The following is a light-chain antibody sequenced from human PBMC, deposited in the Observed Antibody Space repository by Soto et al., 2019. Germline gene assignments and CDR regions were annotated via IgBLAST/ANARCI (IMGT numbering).Light chain of an antibody. Sequence: DIPITQSPLSPSARVGDRININCLARQTIGVYLNWYQQKPVRAPDVLIYSASARRSGVPSRFSGSGSGTDFSLAITSLQPEYFASFYCQQTYSVPLTFGGGTKVDIK. J-gene: IGKJ4*01. CDR2: SAS. V-gene: IGKV1-39*01. CDR3: QQTYSVPLT. CDR1: QTIGVY.